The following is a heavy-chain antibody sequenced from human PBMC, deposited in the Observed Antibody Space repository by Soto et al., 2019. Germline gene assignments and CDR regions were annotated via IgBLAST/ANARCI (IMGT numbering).Heavy chain of an antibody. CDR2: IKVDGSAK. J-gene: IGHJ5*02. CDR1: GFTFSNYW. Sequence: PXVSLLLSCAASGFTFSNYWMSWVRQAPGKGLEWVANIKVDGSAKYYVDSVKGRFTISRDNAKNSLYLQMNSLRGEDTAVYYCARGHSTSPNWFDPWGQGTLVTVSS. D-gene: IGHD6-6*01. V-gene: IGHV3-7*03. CDR3: ARGHSTSPNWFDP.